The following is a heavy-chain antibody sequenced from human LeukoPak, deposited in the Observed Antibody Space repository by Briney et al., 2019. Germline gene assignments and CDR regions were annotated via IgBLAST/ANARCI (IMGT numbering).Heavy chain of an antibody. D-gene: IGHD4-17*01. Sequence: GGSLRLSCAASGFTFSSYAMSWVRQAPGKGLEWVSAISGSGGSTYYADSVKGRFTISRDNSKNTLYLQMNSLRAEDRVVYYCARVDKWEYGDLQAGYFDYWGQGTLVTVSS. V-gene: IGHV3-23*01. J-gene: IGHJ4*02. CDR2: ISGSGGST. CDR3: ARVDKWEYGDLQAGYFDY. CDR1: GFTFSSYA.